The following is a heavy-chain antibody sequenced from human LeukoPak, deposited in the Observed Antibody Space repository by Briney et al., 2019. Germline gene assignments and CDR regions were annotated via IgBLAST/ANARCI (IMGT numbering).Heavy chain of an antibody. CDR3: ANQGQYYFDY. Sequence: GGSLRLSCAASGFTFSRHAMHWVRQAPGKGLEWVAVISYDGSNKYYADSVKGRFTISRDNSKNTLYLQMNSLRAEDTAVYYCANQGQYYFDYWGQGTLVTVSS. D-gene: IGHD6-19*01. V-gene: IGHV3-30-3*01. CDR2: ISYDGSNK. CDR1: GFTFSRHA. J-gene: IGHJ4*02.